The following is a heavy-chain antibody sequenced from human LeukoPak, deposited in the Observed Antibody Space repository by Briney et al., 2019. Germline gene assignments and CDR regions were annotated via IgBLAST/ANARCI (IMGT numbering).Heavy chain of an antibody. CDR1: GFTSSSYA. J-gene: IGHJ4*02. Sequence: GGSLRLSCEASGFTSSSYAMSWVRQAPGKGLEWVSAIGGSGDNTYYAGSVQGRFTISRDNSRNTLYLQMDSLRAEDTAVYYCTTGSFFDYWGQGTLVTVSS. CDR2: IGGSGDNT. V-gene: IGHV3-23*01. D-gene: IGHD3-10*01. CDR3: TTGSFFDY.